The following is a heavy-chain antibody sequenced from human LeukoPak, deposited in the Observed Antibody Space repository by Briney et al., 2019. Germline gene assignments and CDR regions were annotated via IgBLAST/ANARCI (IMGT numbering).Heavy chain of an antibody. Sequence: PSGTLSLTCTVSGGSISSYYWSWIRQPAGKGLEWIGRIYSSGSTNYNPSLKSRVTMSVDTSKNHLSLKLSSVTAADTAVYYCARGYNILTGYYYFDYWGQGTLVTVSS. D-gene: IGHD3-9*01. J-gene: IGHJ4*02. V-gene: IGHV4-4*07. CDR3: ARGYNILTGYYYFDY. CDR2: IYSSGST. CDR1: GGSISSYY.